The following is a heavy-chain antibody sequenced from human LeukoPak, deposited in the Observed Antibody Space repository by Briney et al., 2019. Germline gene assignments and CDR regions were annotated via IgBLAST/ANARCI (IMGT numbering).Heavy chain of an antibody. CDR3: ARDGGWYRDY. D-gene: IGHD6-19*01. Sequence: GGPLRLSREGSGFTFSNYWMTWVRQAPGKGLEVVANIRPDGGDKNYIDSVKGRFTISRDNAKNSLYLQMNSLRAEDTAVYYCARDGGWYRDYWGQGSLVTVSS. V-gene: IGHV3-7*04. CDR2: IRPDGGDK. CDR1: GFTFSNYW. J-gene: IGHJ4*02.